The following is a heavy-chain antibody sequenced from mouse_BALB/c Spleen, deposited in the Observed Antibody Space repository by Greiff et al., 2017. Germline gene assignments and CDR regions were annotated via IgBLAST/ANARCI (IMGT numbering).Heavy chain of an antibody. CDR3: ARGNYGSFYYAMDY. V-gene: IGHV5-6-5*01. Sequence: EVQGVESGGGLVKPGGSLKLSCAASGFTFSSYAMSWVRQTPEKRLEWVASISSGGSTYYPDSVKGRFTISRDNARNILYLQMSSLRSEDTAMYYCARGNYGSFYYAMDYWGQGTSVTVSS. CDR1: GFTFSSYA. CDR2: ISSGGST. D-gene: IGHD1-1*01. J-gene: IGHJ4*01.